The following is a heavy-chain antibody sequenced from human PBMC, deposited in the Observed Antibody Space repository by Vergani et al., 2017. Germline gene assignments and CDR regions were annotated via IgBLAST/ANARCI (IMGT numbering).Heavy chain of an antibody. CDR3: TSRDGVGEIDAFDI. V-gene: IGHV5-51*01. D-gene: IGHD1-26*01. Sequence: VQLVQSGAEVKKPGESLRISCKGSGYRFSSYYIGWVRQMPGQGLEWIGVIYPGDSDTRYSPSFQGQVTISADKSTSTAYLQWGSLKASDTAMYYCTSRDGVGEIDAFDIWGQGTMVTVSS. CDR1: GYRFSSYY. CDR2: IYPGDSDT. J-gene: IGHJ3*02.